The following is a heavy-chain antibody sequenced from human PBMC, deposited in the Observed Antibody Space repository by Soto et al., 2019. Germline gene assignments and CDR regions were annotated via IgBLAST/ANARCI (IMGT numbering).Heavy chain of an antibody. CDR2: MNPKSGGT. J-gene: IGHJ4*02. Sequence: QVQLVQSGAEVKSPGASVKVSCKASGYTFTSYDINWVRQATGQGFEWMGWMNPKSGGTRYIQKFQGRVTMTRDTSISTACMELSSLTSEATDVYYCARGPTGMIDYWGQGTLVTVSS. V-gene: IGHV1-8*01. CDR3: ARGPTGMIDY. CDR1: GYTFTSYD.